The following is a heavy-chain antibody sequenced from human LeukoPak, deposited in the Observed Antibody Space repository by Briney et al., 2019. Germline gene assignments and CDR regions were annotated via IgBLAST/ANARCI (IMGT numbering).Heavy chain of an antibody. CDR3: AKEFRRGDVDY. J-gene: IGHJ4*02. Sequence: GGSLTLSCAASGFTFSSYWMSWVRQAPGEGLEWVANIKQDVSEKYYADSVKGRFTISRDNSKNTLYLQMNSLRAEDTAVYYCAKEFRRGDVDYWGQATLVTVSS. CDR2: IKQDVSEK. V-gene: IGHV3-7*01. D-gene: IGHD3-10*01. CDR1: GFTFSSYW.